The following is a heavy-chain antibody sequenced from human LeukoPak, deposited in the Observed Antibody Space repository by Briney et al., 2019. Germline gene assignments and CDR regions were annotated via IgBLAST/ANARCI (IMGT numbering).Heavy chain of an antibody. D-gene: IGHD3-9*01. V-gene: IGHV4-34*01. CDR3: ARQYYDILTGYSPFDY. Sequence: SETLSLTCAVYGGSFSGYYWSWIRQPPGKGPEWIGEINHSGSTNYNPSLKSRVTISVDTSKNQFSLKLSSVTAADTAVYYCARQYYDILTGYSPFDYWGQGTLVTVSS. CDR2: INHSGST. CDR1: GGSFSGYY. J-gene: IGHJ4*02.